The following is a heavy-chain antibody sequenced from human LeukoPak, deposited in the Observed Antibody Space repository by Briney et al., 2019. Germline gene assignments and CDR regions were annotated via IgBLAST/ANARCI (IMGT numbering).Heavy chain of an antibody. D-gene: IGHD2/OR15-2a*01. CDR1: GGSFSGYY. CDR2: INHSGST. V-gene: IGHV4-34*01. CDR3: ARGRRRKPQTGSSSMAYYYMDV. Sequence: SETLSLTCAVYGGSFSGYYWSWIRQPPGKGLEWIGEINHSGSTNYNPSLKSRVTISVDTSKNQFSLKLSSVTAADTAVYYCARGRRRKPQTGSSSMAYYYMDVWGKGTTVTVSS. J-gene: IGHJ6*03.